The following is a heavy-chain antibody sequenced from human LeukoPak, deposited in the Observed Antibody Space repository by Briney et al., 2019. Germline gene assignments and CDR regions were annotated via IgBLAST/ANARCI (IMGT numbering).Heavy chain of an antibody. CDR3: ADLSSGTLDY. J-gene: IGHJ4*02. D-gene: IGHD1-1*01. CDR2: ISYDGSNK. CDR1: GFTFSGYS. Sequence: GGSLRLSCTASGFTFSGYSMHWVRQAPGKGLEWVAVISYDGSNKYYADSVKGRFTISRDNSKSTLYLQMNSLRAEDTAAYYCADLSSGTLDYWGQGTLVTVSS. V-gene: IGHV3-30*03.